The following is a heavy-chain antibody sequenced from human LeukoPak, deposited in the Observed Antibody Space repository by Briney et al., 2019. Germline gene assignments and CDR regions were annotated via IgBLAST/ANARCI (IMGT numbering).Heavy chain of an antibody. D-gene: IGHD3-10*01. Sequence: SETLSLTCTVSGGSISSSSYYWGWIRQPPGKGLEWIGNIYYSGSTYYNPSLKSRVTISVDTSKNQFSLKLSSVTAADTAVHYCARSQSTTGWFGELPPYYFDYWGQGTLVTVSS. V-gene: IGHV4-39*01. J-gene: IGHJ4*02. CDR1: GGSISSSSYY. CDR2: IYYSGST. CDR3: ARSQSTTGWFGELPPYYFDY.